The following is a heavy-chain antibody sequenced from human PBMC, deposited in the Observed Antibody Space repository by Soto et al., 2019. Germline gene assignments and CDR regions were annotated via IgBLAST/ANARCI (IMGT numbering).Heavy chain of an antibody. V-gene: IGHV4-4*07. D-gene: IGHD2-2*01. CDR1: GGSISSYY. J-gene: IGHJ5*02. CDR3: AARVSSSTSGDGPWFDP. CDR2: IYTSGST. Sequence: SETLSLTCTVSGGSISSYYWSWIRQPAGKGLEWIGRIYTSGSTNYNPSLKSRVTMSVDTSKNQFSLKLSSVTAADTAVYYCAARVSSSTSGDGPWFDPWGQGTLVTVSS.